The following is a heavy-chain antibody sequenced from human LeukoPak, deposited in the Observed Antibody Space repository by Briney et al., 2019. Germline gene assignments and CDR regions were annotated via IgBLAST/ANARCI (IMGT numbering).Heavy chain of an antibody. D-gene: IGHD2-21*01. CDR1: GFTFSSYA. Sequence: GGSLRLSCAASGFTFSSYAVHWVRQAPGKGLEWVAVISYDGSNKYYADSVKGRFTISRDSSKNTVYLQMNSLRAEDTAVYYCARGSIAYCGGDCFDYWGQGTLVTVSS. CDR3: ARGSIAYCGGDCFDY. CDR2: ISYDGSNK. V-gene: IGHV3-30*14. J-gene: IGHJ4*02.